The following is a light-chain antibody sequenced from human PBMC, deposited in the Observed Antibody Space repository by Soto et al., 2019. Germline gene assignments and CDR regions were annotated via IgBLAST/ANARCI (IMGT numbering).Light chain of an antibody. CDR2: EVS. V-gene: IGLV2-23*02. Sequence: QSALTQPASVSGSPGQSITISCTGTSSDVGSYNLVSWYQQHPGKVPKLMIYEVSKRPSGISNRFSGSKSGNTASLTISGLQAEDEAEYYCCTYAGSSTRFVFGTGTKVTVL. CDR1: SSDVGSYNL. J-gene: IGLJ1*01. CDR3: CTYAGSSTRFV.